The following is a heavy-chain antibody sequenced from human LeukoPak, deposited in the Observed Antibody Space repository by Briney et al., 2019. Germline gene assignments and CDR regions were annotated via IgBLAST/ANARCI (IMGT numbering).Heavy chain of an antibody. CDR2: IDYSGST. D-gene: IGHD3-10*01. V-gene: IGHV4-31*03. CDR3: ARENRLGDKGDWFDP. J-gene: IGHJ5*02. Sequence: SETLSLTCTVSGGSISSGGYYWSWLRQHPGKGLEWIGYIDYSGSTYYNPSLKSRVIISVDMSKNEFSLKLSSVTAADTAVYYCARENRLGDKGDWFDPWGQGTLVTVSS. CDR1: GGSISSGGYY.